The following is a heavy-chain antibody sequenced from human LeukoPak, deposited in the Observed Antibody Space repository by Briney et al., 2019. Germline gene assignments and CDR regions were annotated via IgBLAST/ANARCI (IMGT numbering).Heavy chain of an antibody. V-gene: IGHV4-59*08. CDR2: IYSSSST. J-gene: IGHJ5*02. CDR1: GGSIRGSS. CDR3: ARRVVESSAITERNWFDP. Sequence: SETLSLTCTVPGGSIRGSSWSWIRKSPGKGLEWIGRIYSSSSTNYNPSLKGRTTISIDTSKTQFYLKLTSVTAADTAVYYCARRVVESSAITERNWFDPWGQGTLVTVSS. D-gene: IGHD5-24*01.